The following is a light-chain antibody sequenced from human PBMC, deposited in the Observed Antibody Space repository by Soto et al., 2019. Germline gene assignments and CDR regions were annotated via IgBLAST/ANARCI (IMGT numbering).Light chain of an antibody. CDR2: LGS. V-gene: IGKV2-28*01. CDR3: MQALQTPFT. CDR1: QSLLHSNGKNF. Sequence: DIVMTQSPLSLHVTPGEPASISCRSSQSLLHSNGKNFLDWYLQRPGQSPQLLIYLGSNRASGVPDRFSGSGSGTDFTLKITRVEAEDVGVYHCMQALQTPFTFGPGTKVDIK. J-gene: IGKJ3*01.